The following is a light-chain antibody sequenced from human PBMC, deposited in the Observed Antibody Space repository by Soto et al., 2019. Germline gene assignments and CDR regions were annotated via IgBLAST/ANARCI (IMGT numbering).Light chain of an antibody. J-gene: IGLJ3*02. Sequence: QSALTQPASVSGSPGQSITVSCTGTNSDIGSYNLVSWYQHHPGKAPKLMIYAVSKRPPGVSSRFSGSKSGNTASLTISGLQAEDEADYFCCSYAGSSTVLFGGGTKLTVL. CDR2: AVS. V-gene: IGLV2-23*02. CDR3: CSYAGSSTVL. CDR1: NSDIGSYNL.